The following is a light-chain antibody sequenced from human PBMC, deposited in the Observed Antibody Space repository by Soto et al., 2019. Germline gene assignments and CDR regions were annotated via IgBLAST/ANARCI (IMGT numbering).Light chain of an antibody. J-gene: IGLJ1*01. CDR3: SSYAGSNNFGV. CDR2: EVN. CDR1: SSDVGAYNY. Sequence: QSVLTQPPSASGSPGQSVTISCTGTSSDVGAYNYVSWYQQHPGKAPNLMIYEVNKRPSGVPDRFSGSKSGNTASLTVSGLQAEDEADYYCSSYAGSNNFGVFGTGTKLTVL. V-gene: IGLV2-8*01.